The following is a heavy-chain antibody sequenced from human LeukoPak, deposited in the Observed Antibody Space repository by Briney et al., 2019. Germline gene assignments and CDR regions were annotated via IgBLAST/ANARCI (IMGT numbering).Heavy chain of an antibody. CDR3: ARRRYYYDSRAFWFDP. CDR2: INHSGST. J-gene: IGHJ5*02. V-gene: IGHV4-34*01. CDR1: GGSFSGYY. Sequence: SETLSLTCAVYGGSFSGYYWSWIRQPPGKGLEWIGEINHSGSTNYNPSLKSRVTISVDTSKNQFSLKLSSVTAADTAVYYCARRRYYYDSRAFWFDPWGQGTLVTVSS. D-gene: IGHD3-22*01.